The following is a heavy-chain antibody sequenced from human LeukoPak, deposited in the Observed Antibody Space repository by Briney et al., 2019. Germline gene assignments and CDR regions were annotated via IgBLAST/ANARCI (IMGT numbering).Heavy chain of an antibody. V-gene: IGHV3-23*01. CDR2: ISSSGGTT. J-gene: IGHJ2*01. CDR3: ARVGTGSWYFDL. Sequence: PGGSLRLSCAASGFTFNNYAMSWVRQAPGKGLEWVSTISSSGGTTYYAGSVKGRFTISRDNSKNTLYLQMNSLRAEDTAVYYCARVGTGSWYFDLWGRGTLVTFSS. D-gene: IGHD3-10*01. CDR1: GFTFNNYA.